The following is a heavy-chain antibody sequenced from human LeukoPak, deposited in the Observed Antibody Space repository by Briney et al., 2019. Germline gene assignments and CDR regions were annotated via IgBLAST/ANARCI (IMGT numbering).Heavy chain of an antibody. CDR1: GYSISSGYY. J-gene: IGHJ2*01. CDR2: IYHSGST. V-gene: IGHV4-38-2*02. CDR3: ASPYCSSTSCYPEWYFDL. D-gene: IGHD2-2*01. Sequence: SETLSLTCTVSGYSISSGYYWGWIRQPPGKGLEWIGSIYHSGSTYYNPSLKSRVTISVDTSKDQFSLKLSSVTAADTAVYYCASPYCSSTSCYPEWYFDLWGRGTLVTVSS.